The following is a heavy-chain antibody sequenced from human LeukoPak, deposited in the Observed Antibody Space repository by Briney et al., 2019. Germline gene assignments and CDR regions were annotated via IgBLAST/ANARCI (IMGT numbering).Heavy chain of an antibody. D-gene: IGHD3-22*01. CDR3: SRGLDSRKLGY. Sequence: SETLSLTCAVSGASFNSDDQSWNWIRQSPGKGLEWIGSIHPSGMLYNNPSLESRVTMSRDTSKNQFSLNLNSVTAADTAVYFCSRGLDSRKLGYWGQGILVTVSS. J-gene: IGHJ4*02. CDR2: IHPSGML. CDR1: GASFNSDDQS. V-gene: IGHV4-31*11.